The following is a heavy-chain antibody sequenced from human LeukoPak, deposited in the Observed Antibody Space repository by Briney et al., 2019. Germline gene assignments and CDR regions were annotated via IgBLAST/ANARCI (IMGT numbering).Heavy chain of an antibody. J-gene: IGHJ4*02. CDR2: IYYSGST. D-gene: IGHD6-19*01. CDR1: GGSISSYY. CDR3: ARASYSSGWFDY. Sequence: SETLSLTCTVSGGSISSYYWSWIRQPPGKGLEWIGYIYYSGSTNYNPPLKSRVTISVDTSKNQFSLKLSSVTAADTAVYYCARASYSSGWFDYWGQGTLVTVSS. V-gene: IGHV4-59*01.